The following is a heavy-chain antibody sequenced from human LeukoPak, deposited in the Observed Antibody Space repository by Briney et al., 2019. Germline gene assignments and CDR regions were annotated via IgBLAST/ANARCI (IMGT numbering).Heavy chain of an antibody. CDR1: GGSISSSSYY. V-gene: IGHV4-39*07. CDR3: AREGNLMVVAATGAFDI. D-gene: IGHD2-15*01. J-gene: IGHJ3*02. Sequence: SSETLSLTCTVSGGSISSSSYYWGWIRQPPGKGLEWIGSIYYSGSTYYNPSLKSRVTISVDTSKNQFSLKLSSVTAADTAVYYCAREGNLMVVAATGAFDIWGQGTMVTVSS. CDR2: IYYSGST.